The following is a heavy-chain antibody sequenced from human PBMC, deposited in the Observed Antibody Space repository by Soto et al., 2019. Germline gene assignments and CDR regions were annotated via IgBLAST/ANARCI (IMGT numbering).Heavy chain of an antibody. D-gene: IGHD5-18*01. J-gene: IGHJ4*02. CDR3: ARLPRTQLWFFDY. V-gene: IGHV4-30-4*01. CDR2: ISYTGST. CDR1: GGSISSGDYY. Sequence: QVQLQESGPRLVKPSQTLSLTCTVSGGSISSGDYYWSWIRQPPGKGLEWLGYISYTGSTYYNPSLKSRVTISVDTSKNQFSLRLSSVTAADTAVYYCARLPRTQLWFFDYWGQGTLVSVSS.